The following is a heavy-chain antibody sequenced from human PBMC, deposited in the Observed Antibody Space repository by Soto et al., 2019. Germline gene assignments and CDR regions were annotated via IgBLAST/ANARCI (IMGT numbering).Heavy chain of an antibody. Sequence: SETLSLTCTVSGGSISSSSYYWAWIRQPPGKGLEWIGSIYYSGTTYYNTSLKSRVTISVDMSKNQFSLRLSSVTAADTAIYYCAISGSYQPRYYFDFWGQGAVVTVSS. D-gene: IGHD1-26*01. CDR1: GGSISSSSYY. J-gene: IGHJ4*02. CDR2: IYYSGTT. CDR3: AISGSYQPRYYFDF. V-gene: IGHV4-39*01.